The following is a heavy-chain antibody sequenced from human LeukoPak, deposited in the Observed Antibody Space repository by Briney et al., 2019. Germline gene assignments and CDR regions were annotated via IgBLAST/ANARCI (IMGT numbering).Heavy chain of an antibody. D-gene: IGHD2-15*01. V-gene: IGHV4-4*02. Sequence: SGTLSLTCAVSGGSISSSNWWRWVRQPPGKGLEWIGEIYHSGSTNYNPSLKSPVTISVDKSKNQFSLKLSSVTDADTGVYYCARRYCSGGSCYESDYWGQGAMVSVCS. CDR3: ARRYCSGGSCYESDY. J-gene: IGHJ4*02. CDR1: GGSISSSNW. CDR2: IYHSGST.